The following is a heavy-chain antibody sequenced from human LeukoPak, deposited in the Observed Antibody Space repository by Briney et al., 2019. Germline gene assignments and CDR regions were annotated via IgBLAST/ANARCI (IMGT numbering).Heavy chain of an antibody. CDR2: IKQDGSEK. CDR1: GFTFSSYA. D-gene: IGHD3-16*02. CDR3: ARVGVMITFGGVIAFDY. Sequence: GGSLRLSCAASGFTFSSYAMSWVRQAPGKGLEWVANIKQDGSEKYYVDSVKGRFTISRDNAKNSLYLQMNSLRAEDTAVYYCARVGVMITFGGVIAFDYWGQGTLVTVSS. J-gene: IGHJ4*02. V-gene: IGHV3-7*01.